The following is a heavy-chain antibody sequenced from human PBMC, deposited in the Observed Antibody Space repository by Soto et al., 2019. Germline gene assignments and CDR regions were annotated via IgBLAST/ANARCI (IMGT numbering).Heavy chain of an antibody. CDR2: ISAGGDGT. D-gene: IGHD1-26*01. Sequence: EVQLLESGGDLVQPGGSLRLSCAASGFSFSSYAMGWVRQAPGKGLDWVSSISAGGDGTYYADSVKGRFTISRDNSKNTVYLQMTSLRADDTAVYYCADGGRYPYYWGPGTLDTVSS. V-gene: IGHV3-23*01. CDR1: GFSFSSYA. CDR3: ADGGRYPYY. J-gene: IGHJ4*02.